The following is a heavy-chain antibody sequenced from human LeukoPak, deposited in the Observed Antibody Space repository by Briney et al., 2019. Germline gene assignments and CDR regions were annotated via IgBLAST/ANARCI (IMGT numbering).Heavy chain of an antibody. CDR1: GGSISSYY. J-gene: IGHJ4*02. V-gene: IGHV4-59*01. D-gene: IGHD6-13*01. Sequence: SETLSLTCTVSGGSISSYYWNWIRQSPGKGLEWIGYIYYSGSTNYNPSLNSRVTISVDTSKNQFSLKLNSVTAADTAVYYCARGDSSWPYYFDCWGQGTLVTVSP. CDR2: IYYSGST. CDR3: ARGDSSWPYYFDC.